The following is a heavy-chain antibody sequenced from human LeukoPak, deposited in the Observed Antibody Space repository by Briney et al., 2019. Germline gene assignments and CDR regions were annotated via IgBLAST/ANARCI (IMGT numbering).Heavy chain of an antibody. CDR3: ARGALRRDYFDY. Sequence: PSETLSLTCAVYGGSFSGYYWSWIRQPPGKGLEWIGEINHSGSTNYNPSLKSRVTISVDTSKSQFSLKLSSVTAADTAVYYCARGALRRDYFDYWGQGTLVTVSS. CDR1: GGSFSGYY. J-gene: IGHJ4*02. CDR2: INHSGST. V-gene: IGHV4-34*01.